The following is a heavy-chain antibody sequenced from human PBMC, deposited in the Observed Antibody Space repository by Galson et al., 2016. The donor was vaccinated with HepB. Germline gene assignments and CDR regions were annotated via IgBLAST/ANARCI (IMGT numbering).Heavy chain of an antibody. D-gene: IGHD6-19*01. CDR3: SRDLSQWY. Sequence: SLRLSCAASGFTFGDHAMNWARQAPGKGLEWVGFITSKAYGATPKYAASVKGRFTISRDDSKSIAYLQMNSLKTEDTAVYYCSRDLSQWYWGQGTLVTVSS. J-gene: IGHJ4*02. CDR1: GFTFGDHA. CDR2: ITSKAYGATP. V-gene: IGHV3-49*04.